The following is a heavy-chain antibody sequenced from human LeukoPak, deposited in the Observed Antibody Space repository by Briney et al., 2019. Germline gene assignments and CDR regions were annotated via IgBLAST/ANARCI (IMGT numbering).Heavy chain of an antibody. CDR2: TRFDGSNK. D-gene: IGHD1-26*01. Sequence: PGGSLRLSCAASGFTFSSYGMHWIRQAPGKGLEWVAFTRFDGSNKDYAESVKGRFTISRDNSKSTLDLQMNSLRAEDTAVYYCAKDRGGTYLFDYWGQGSLVTVSS. V-gene: IGHV3-30*02. J-gene: IGHJ4*02. CDR3: AKDRGGTYLFDY. CDR1: GFTFSSYG.